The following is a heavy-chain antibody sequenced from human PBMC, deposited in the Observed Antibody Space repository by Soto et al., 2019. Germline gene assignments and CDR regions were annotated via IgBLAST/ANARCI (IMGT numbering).Heavy chain of an antibody. CDR3: VHNIGGDYVYGFDF. J-gene: IGHJ3*01. D-gene: IGHD3-16*01. V-gene: IGHV2-5*02. CDR2: VYGDDDK. Sequence: QIALKESGPTLVKPTQTLTLTCTFSGFSLTTSGEGVGWVRQPPGKGLEWVALVYGDDDKRYLTSLKSRLTITKDTSKNQVVLTITNMDPVDTGTYFCVHNIGGDYVYGFDFWGQGTKVTVSS. CDR1: GFSLTTSGEG.